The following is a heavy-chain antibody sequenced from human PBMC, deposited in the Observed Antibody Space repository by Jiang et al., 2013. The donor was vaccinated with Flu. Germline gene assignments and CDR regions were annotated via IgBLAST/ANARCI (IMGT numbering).Heavy chain of an antibody. CDR1: GGTSSSYT. CDR2: ILPIAGIA. J-gene: IGHJ4*02. V-gene: IGHV1-69*17. CDR3: ARAASCGGDCYFFDS. D-gene: IGHD2-21*01. Sequence: QLVESGAEVKKPGSSVKVSCKASGGTSSSYTIIWVRQAPGQGLEWMGGILPIAGIADYAQKFQDRVTITADKSTSAAYMEFSSLRSEDTAVYYCARAASCGGDCYFFDSWGQGTLVTVSS.